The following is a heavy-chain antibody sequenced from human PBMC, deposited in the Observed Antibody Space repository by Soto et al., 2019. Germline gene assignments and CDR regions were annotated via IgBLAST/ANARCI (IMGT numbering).Heavy chain of an antibody. D-gene: IGHD4-17*01. CDR2: ITGNGAVT. V-gene: IGHV3-23*01. Sequence: EVQFLESGGGVVRPGGSLRLSCVASGLSFDNYAMTWVRQSPGKGLEWLACITGNGAVTSYTDSVRGRFTISRDNSKNTLYLQMDSLRAADTAVYYCGKDPNGDYFGTFDFWGQGTTVTVSS. CDR1: GLSFDNYA. J-gene: IGHJ3*01. CDR3: GKDPNGDYFGTFDF.